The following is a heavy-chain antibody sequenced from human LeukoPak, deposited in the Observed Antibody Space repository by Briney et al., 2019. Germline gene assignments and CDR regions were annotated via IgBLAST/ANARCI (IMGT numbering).Heavy chain of an antibody. CDR2: TYYRSKWYN. CDR3: ARETSGSYNW. J-gene: IGHJ4*02. CDR1: GDSVSSNSAA. V-gene: IGHV6-1*01. Sequence: SQTLSLTCAISGDSVSSNSAAWNWIRQPPSRGLEWLGRTYYRSKWYNDYVVSVKSRISINPDTFKNQFSLQLNSVTPEDTAVYYCARETSGSYNWWGQGTLVTVSS. D-gene: IGHD3-10*01.